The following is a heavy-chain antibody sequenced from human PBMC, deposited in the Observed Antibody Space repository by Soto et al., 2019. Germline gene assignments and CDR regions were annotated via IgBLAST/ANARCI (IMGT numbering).Heavy chain of an antibody. CDR3: ERERPSSDCWSCYLFGMDV. CDR1: GFTLTSYE. D-gene: IGHD3-3*01. V-gene: IGHV3-48*03. CDR2: ISSGGQTI. J-gene: IGHJ6*02. Sequence: CEASGFTLTSYEMNWVRQAPGKGLEWVSYISSGGQTIYYADSVKGRFTISRDNAKNSLYLQMNSLRGEDAAVYYCERERPSSDCWSCYLFGMDVWGQGTTVTVSS.